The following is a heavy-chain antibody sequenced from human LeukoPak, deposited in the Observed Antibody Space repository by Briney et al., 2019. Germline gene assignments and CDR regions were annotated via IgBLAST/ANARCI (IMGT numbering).Heavy chain of an antibody. CDR1: EFTFSSYS. V-gene: IGHV3-21*01. D-gene: IGHD6-19*01. J-gene: IGHJ4*02. CDR3: ARAPLSVAVAGFDY. CDR2: ISSSSSYI. Sequence: GGSLRLSCAASEFTFSSYSMNWVRQAPGKGLEWVSSISSSSSYIYYADSVKGRFTISRDNAKNSLYLQMNNLRAEDTAVYYCARAPLSVAVAGFDYWGQGTLVTVSS.